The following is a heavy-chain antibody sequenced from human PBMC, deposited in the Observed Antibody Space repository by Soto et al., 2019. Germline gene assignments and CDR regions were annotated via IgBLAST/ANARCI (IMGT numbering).Heavy chain of an antibody. J-gene: IGHJ4*02. CDR2: IYYSGST. CDR3: ARLRDTYYYDSSGYSPYFDY. D-gene: IGHD3-22*01. CDR1: GGSISSYY. V-gene: IGHV4-59*08. Sequence: SETLSLTCTVSGGSISSYYWSWIRQPPGKGLEWIGYIYYSGSTNYNPSLKSRVTISVDTSKNQFSLKLSSVTAADTAVYYCARLRDTYYYDSSGYSPYFDYWGQGTLVTVSS.